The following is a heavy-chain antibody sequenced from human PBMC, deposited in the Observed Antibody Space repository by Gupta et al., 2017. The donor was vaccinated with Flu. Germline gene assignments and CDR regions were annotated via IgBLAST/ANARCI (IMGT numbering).Heavy chain of an antibody. CDR2: INPNSGGT. Sequence: QVQLVQSGAEVKKPGASVKVSCKASGSTFTGYYMHWVRQAPGQGLEWMGWINPNSGGTNYAQKFQGRVTMTRDTSISTAYMELSRLRSDDTAVYYCARDWYYYGSGSYYNGEGYYYYYGMDVWGQGTTVTVSS. J-gene: IGHJ6*02. V-gene: IGHV1-2*02. CDR1: GSTFTGYY. D-gene: IGHD3-10*01. CDR3: ARDWYYYGSGSYYNGEGYYYYYGMDV.